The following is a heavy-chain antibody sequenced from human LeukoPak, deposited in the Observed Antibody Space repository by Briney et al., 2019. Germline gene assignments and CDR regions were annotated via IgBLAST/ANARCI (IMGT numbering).Heavy chain of an antibody. V-gene: IGHV4-61*02. J-gene: IGHJ4*02. CDR3: ARADSLGRQVEPLDY. D-gene: IGHD1-14*01. CDR1: GGSISSGSYY. CDR2: IYTSGST. Sequence: SETLSLTCTVSGGSISSGSYYWSWIRQPAGKGLEWIGRIYTSGSTNYNPSLKSRVTISVDTSKNQFSLKLRSVTAADTAVYYCARADSLGRQVEPLDYWGQGALVTVSS.